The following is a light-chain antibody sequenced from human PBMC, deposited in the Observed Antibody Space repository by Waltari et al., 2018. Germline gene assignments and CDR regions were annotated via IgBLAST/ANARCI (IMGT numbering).Light chain of an antibody. CDR2: DVT. CDR3: CTYAGSSTYA. Sequence: QSALTQPASVSGSPGQSTTISCTGTSNDVGYYSLVSWYQQHPGKAPKRLIYDVTKRPSGVSDRFSGSKSGNTAFLTISGLQAEDEADYHCCTYAGSSTYAFGTGTTVSVL. J-gene: IGLJ1*01. V-gene: IGLV2-23*02. CDR1: SNDVGYYSL.